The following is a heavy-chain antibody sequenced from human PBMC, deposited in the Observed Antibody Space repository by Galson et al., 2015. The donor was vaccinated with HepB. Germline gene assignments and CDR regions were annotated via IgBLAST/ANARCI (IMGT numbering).Heavy chain of an antibody. D-gene: IGHD6-19*01. CDR3: VRGWAKIDY. CDR1: GYTYLNYD. V-gene: IGHV1-18*01. J-gene: IGHJ4*02. Sequence: SVKVSCKASGYTYLNYDITWVRQAPGQGLEWMGWIGTYNGDTNYAQKFQGRLTLTVDTSTNTAYMELRSLRSDDTAVYYCVRGWAKIDYWGPGTLVTVSS. CDR2: IGTYNGDT.